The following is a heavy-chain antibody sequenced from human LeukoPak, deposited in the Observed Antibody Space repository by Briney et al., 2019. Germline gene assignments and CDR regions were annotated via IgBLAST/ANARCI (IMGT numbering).Heavy chain of an antibody. CDR2: IYYSGST. Sequence: KPSETLSLTCTVSGGSISSYYWSWIRQPPGKGLEWIGYIYYSGSTNYNPSLKSRVTISVDTSKNQFSLKLSPVTAADTAVYYCARALAYDYGDYFVDYWGQGTLVTVSS. V-gene: IGHV4-59*01. CDR1: GGSISSYY. CDR3: ARALAYDYGDYFVDY. J-gene: IGHJ4*02. D-gene: IGHD4-17*01.